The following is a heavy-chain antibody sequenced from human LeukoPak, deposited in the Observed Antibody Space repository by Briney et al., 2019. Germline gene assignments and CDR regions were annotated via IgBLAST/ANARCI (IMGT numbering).Heavy chain of an antibody. CDR3: ARDLRDPRLYFDD. Sequence: GGSLRLSCAASGFTFSSYEMNWVRQAPGKGLEWVSYISSSGNTIYYADSVKGRFTISRDNAKNSLYLQMNSLRAEDTAVYYCARDLRDPRLYFDDWGQGTLSPSPQ. J-gene: IGHJ4*02. CDR1: GFTFSSYE. D-gene: IGHD5-12*01. CDR2: ISSSGNTI. V-gene: IGHV3-48*03.